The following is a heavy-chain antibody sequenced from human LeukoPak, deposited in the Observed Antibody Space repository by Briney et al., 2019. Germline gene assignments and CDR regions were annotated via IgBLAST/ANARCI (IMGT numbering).Heavy chain of an antibody. CDR2: ISAYNGNT. CDR1: GYTFTSYG. CDR3: ARVAQKLERIVVAGTSEWRANWFFDL. V-gene: IGHV1-18*01. Sequence: ASVKVSCKASGYTFTSYGISWVRQAPGQGLEWMGWISAYNGNTNYAQKLQGRVTMTTDTSTSTAYMELRSLRSDDTAVYYCARVAQKLERIVVAGTSEWRANWFFDLWGRGTLVTVSS. D-gene: IGHD6-19*01. J-gene: IGHJ2*01.